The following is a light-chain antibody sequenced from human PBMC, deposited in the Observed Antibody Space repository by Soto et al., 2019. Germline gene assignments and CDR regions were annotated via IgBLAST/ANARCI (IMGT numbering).Light chain of an antibody. CDR3: HSYDSSKQRVV. V-gene: IGLV6-57*04. CDR2: EDN. Sequence: NFMLTQPHSVSESPGKTVTISCTRSSGSIASNYVQWYQQRPGSAPTTVIYEDNQRPSGVPDRFSGSIDSSSNSASLSISGLKTEDEADYYCHSYDSSKQRVVFGGGTTLTVL. J-gene: IGLJ2*01. CDR1: SGSIASNY.